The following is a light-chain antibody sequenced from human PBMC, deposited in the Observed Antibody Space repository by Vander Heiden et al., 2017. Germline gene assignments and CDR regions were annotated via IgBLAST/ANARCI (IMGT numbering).Light chain of an antibody. CDR3: QQDNNCPQT. CDR2: GAS. V-gene: IGKV3-15*01. J-gene: IGKJ1*01. CDR1: QSVSSN. Sequence: EIVLTQSPATLSVSPGESATLSCRASQSVSSNLAWYQQKPGKAPRLLIYGASTRATGIPARFSGSGSGTEFTLTISSLQSEDFAVYYCQQDNNCPQTFGQGAKVEIK.